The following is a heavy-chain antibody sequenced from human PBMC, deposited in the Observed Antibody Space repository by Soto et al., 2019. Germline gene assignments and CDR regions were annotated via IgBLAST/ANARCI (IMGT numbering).Heavy chain of an antibody. CDR1: GFTFSSYG. CDR2: IWYDGSNK. CDR3: ARGRESMIANLYYFDY. D-gene: IGHD3-22*01. J-gene: IGHJ4*02. V-gene: IGHV3-33*01. Sequence: QVQLVESGGGVVQPGRSLRLSCAASGFTFSSYGMHWVRQAPGKGLEWVAVIWYDGSNKYYADSVKGRFTISRDNSKNTLYLQMNSLRAEDTAVYYCARGRESMIANLYYFDYWGQGTLVTVSS.